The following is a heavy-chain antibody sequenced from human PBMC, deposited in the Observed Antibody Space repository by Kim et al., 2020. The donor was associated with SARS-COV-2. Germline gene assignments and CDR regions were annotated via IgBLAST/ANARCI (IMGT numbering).Heavy chain of an antibody. D-gene: IGHD1-26*01. Sequence: GGSLRLSCAASGFTFSSYAMHWVRQAPGKGLEWVAVISDDGSNKYYADSVKGRFTISRDNSKNTLYLQMNSLRAEDTAVYYCAREEVGATALFRDYYSGMDVWGQGTPVTVSS. CDR2: ISDDGSNK. CDR1: GFTFSSYA. J-gene: IGHJ6*02. V-gene: IGHV3-30-3*01. CDR3: AREEVGATALFRDYYSGMDV.